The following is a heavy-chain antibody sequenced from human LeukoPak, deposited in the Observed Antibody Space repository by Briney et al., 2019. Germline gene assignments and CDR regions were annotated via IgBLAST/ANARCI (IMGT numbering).Heavy chain of an antibody. J-gene: IGHJ4*02. CDR3: AKKAPAYNPFDF. Sequence: GGSLRLSCAASGFTFSTYVMSWVRQAPGKGLEWVSGITGSGDITDYADSVKGRFTISRDNSKNTLYLQMNSLRAEDTAVYFCAKKAPAYNPFDFWGQGTLVTVS. D-gene: IGHD1-1*01. CDR2: ITGSGDIT. V-gene: IGHV3-23*01. CDR1: GFTFSTYV.